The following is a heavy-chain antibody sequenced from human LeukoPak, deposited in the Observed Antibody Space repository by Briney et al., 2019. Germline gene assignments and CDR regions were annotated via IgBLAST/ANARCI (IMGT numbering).Heavy chain of an antibody. CDR2: IYTSGNS. CDR3: ARDQYYYDSSAYLFDY. CDR1: GGSISSYY. J-gene: IGHJ4*02. D-gene: IGHD3-22*01. Sequence: SETLSLTCTVSGGSISSYYWSWIRQPAGKGLEWIGRIYTSGNSNYNPSLKSRVTMSVDTSKNQFSLKLSSVTAADTAVYYCARDQYYYDSSAYLFDYWGRGTLVTVSS. V-gene: IGHV4-4*07.